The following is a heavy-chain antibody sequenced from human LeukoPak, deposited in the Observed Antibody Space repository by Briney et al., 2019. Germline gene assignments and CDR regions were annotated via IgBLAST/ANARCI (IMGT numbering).Heavy chain of an antibody. CDR1: GGSISSYY. D-gene: IGHD3-22*01. CDR3: ASSYYDSSGPFDY. CDR2: IYYSGST. Sequence: SETLSLTCTVSGGSISSYYWSWIRQPPGKGLEWIGYIYYSGSTNYNPSLKSRVTISVDTSKNQFSLKLSSVTAADTAVYYCASSYYDSSGPFDYWGQGTLVTVSS. V-gene: IGHV4-59*01. J-gene: IGHJ4*02.